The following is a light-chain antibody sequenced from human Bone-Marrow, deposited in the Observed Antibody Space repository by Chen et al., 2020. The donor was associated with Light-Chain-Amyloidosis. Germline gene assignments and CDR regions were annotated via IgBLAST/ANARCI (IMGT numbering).Light chain of an antibody. CDR3: SSYVGGYSFV. J-gene: IGLJ1*01. Sequence: QSALTQAASVSGSPGQSTTIPCTGTSSDIGDYHLVSWYQHHPGKAPTLLIYEVTRRPSGVSNRFSGSKSGKPASLTSSGLQAEDEADYYGSSYVGGYSFVFGTGTRVTVL. CDR2: EVT. CDR1: SSDIGDYHL. V-gene: IGLV2-23*02.